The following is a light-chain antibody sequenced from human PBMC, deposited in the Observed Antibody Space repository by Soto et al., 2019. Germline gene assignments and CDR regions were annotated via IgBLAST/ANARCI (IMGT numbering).Light chain of an antibody. CDR1: QDISNY. CDR3: QQYDNLPGVT. J-gene: IGKJ5*01. CDR2: DAS. V-gene: IGKV1-33*01. Sequence: DIQMTQSPSSLSASVGDRVTITCQARQDISNYLNWYQQKPGKAPKLLIYDASNLETGVPSRFSGSGSGTDVTFTISSLQPEDIVTYYCQQYDNLPGVTFGQGTRLEIK.